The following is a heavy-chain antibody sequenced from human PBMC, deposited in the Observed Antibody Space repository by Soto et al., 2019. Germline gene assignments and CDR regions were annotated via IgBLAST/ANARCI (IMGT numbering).Heavy chain of an antibody. CDR2: ISGGDGDT. J-gene: IGHJ2*01. V-gene: IGHV3-23*01. D-gene: IGHD3-10*01. Sequence: EVHLLESGGGLVKPGGSLRLSCAASGFTFTNYAMTWVRQAPGKGLEWVSSISGGDGDTSYADSVKGRFTISRDNSENTMVLQMNSLRPDDTAVYYCAKDRFTSTVRKYWFFDLWGRGTLVTVSS. CDR1: GFTFTNYA. CDR3: AKDRFTSTVRKYWFFDL.